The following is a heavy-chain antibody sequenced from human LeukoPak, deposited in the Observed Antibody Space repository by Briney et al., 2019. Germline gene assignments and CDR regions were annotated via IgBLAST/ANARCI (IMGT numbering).Heavy chain of an antibody. V-gene: IGHV6-1*01. J-gene: IGHJ6*03. D-gene: IGHD2-2*01. CDR1: GDSVSSNTAA. Sequence: SQTLSLTCAISGDSVSSNTAAWNWIRQSPSRGLEWLGRTYYRSKWYNDYAVSVKSRITINPDTSKNQFSLQLNSVTPEDTAVYYCARDGYCSSTSCYPSYYYYYMDVWGKGTTVTVSS. CDR2: TYYRSKWYN. CDR3: ARDGYCSSTSCYPSYYYYYMDV.